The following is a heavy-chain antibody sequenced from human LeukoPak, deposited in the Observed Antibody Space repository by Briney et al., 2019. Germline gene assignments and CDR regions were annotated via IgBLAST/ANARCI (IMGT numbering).Heavy chain of an antibody. CDR3: ASASLNIYAFDI. CDR2: IYYSGST. J-gene: IGHJ3*02. D-gene: IGHD2/OR15-2a*01. Sequence: SETLSLTCTVSLGSISSYYWSWIRQPPGKGLEWIGYIYYSGSTKYKPSLKSRATISVHTSKNQFSLKLSSVTSADTAVYYCASASLNIYAFDIWGQGTMVTVSS. CDR1: LGSISSYY. V-gene: IGHV4-59*01.